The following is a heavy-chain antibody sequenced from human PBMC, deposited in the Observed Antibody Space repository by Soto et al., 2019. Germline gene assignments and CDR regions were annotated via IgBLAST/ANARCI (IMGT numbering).Heavy chain of an antibody. CDR1: GFTFSSYA. V-gene: IGHV3-23*01. CDR2: ISGSGGST. CDR3: ARRSSGWYFDY. D-gene: IGHD6-19*01. J-gene: IGHJ4*02. Sequence: EVQLLESGGGLVQPGGSLRLSCAASGFTFSSYAMGWVRQAPGKGLEWVSAISGSGGSTYFADSVKGRFTICRDNSKNTLYLQMNSLRAEDTAVYYCARRSSGWYFDYWGQGTLVTVSS.